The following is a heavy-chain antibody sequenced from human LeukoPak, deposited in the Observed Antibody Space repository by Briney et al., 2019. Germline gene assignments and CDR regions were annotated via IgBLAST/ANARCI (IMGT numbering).Heavy chain of an antibody. CDR1: GFTFRSYA. V-gene: IGHV3-23*01. Sequence: GGSLRLSCAASGFTFRSYAMSWVRLAPGKGLEWVSATTGSGGSTYYADSVKGRLTISRDNSKNTLYLQMNSLRAEDTAVYYCAKGVGYYYYMDVWGKGTTVTVSS. CDR3: AKGVGYYYYMDV. J-gene: IGHJ6*03. CDR2: TTGSGGST.